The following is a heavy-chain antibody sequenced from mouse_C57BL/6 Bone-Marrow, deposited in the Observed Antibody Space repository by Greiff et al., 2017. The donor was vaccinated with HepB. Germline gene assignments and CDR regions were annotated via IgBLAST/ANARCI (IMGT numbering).Heavy chain of an antibody. J-gene: IGHJ2*01. V-gene: IGHV1-64*01. Sequence: QVQLQQSGAELVKPGASVKLSCKASGYTFTSYWMHWVKQRPGQGLEWIGMIHPNSGSTNYNEKFKSKATLTVDKSSSTAYMQLSSLTSEDSAVYYCARFPYHYGSSEGTGYWGQGTTLTVSS. CDR1: GYTFTSYW. CDR2: IHPNSGST. CDR3: ARFPYHYGSSEGTGY. D-gene: IGHD1-1*01.